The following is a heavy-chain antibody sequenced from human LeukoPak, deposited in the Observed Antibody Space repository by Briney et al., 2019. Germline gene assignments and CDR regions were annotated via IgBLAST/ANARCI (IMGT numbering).Heavy chain of an antibody. CDR2: INEDGSIT. V-gene: IGHV3-74*01. J-gene: IGHJ4*02. CDR1: RFTFSRYW. CDR3: ARDVGGSGSY. D-gene: IGHD3-10*01. Sequence: GGSLRLSCAVSRFTFSRYWMHWGRQAPGKGLMWVSRINEDGSITDYADSVKGRFTISRDNAQNTLYLQMNSLRAEDTAVYYCARDVGGSGSYWGQGNLVTVSS.